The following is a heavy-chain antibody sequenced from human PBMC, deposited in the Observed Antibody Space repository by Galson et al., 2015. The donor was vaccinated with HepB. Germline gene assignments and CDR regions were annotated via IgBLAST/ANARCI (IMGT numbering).Heavy chain of an antibody. Sequence: SVKVSCKASGYTFTSYGISWVRQAPGQGLEWMGWISAYNGNTNYAQKLQGRVTMTTDTSTSTAYMELRSLRSDDTAVYYCARASAAPTDYYYYMDVWGKGTTVTVSS. CDR2: ISAYNGNT. V-gene: IGHV1-18*01. CDR1: GYTFTSYG. D-gene: IGHD2-2*01. CDR3: ARASAAPTDYYYYMDV. J-gene: IGHJ6*03.